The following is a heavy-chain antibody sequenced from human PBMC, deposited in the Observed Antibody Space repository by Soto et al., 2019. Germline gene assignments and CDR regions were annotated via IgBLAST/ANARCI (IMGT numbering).Heavy chain of an antibody. V-gene: IGHV3-30*03. D-gene: IGHD5-12*01. J-gene: IGHJ4*01. Sequence: QVQLVESGGGVVQPGRSLRLSCAASGFTFSSYGMHWVRQAPGKGLEWVAVISYDGSNKYYADSVKGRFTISRDNSKNTLSLQMNSLRAEDTAVSYCAAWGVATKNYWGHGTLVTVSS. CDR2: ISYDGSNK. CDR1: GFTFSSYG. CDR3: AAWGVATKNY.